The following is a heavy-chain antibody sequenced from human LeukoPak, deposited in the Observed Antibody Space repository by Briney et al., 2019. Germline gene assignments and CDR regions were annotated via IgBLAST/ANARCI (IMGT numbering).Heavy chain of an antibody. CDR3: AREQDDFWSGYYPD. V-gene: IGHV3-11*04. Sequence: GGSLRLSCAASGFTFSNAWMSWVRQAPGKGLEWVSYISSSGSTIYYADSVKGRFTISRDNAKNSLYLQMNSLRAEDTAVYYCAREQDDFWSGYYPDWGQGTLVTVSS. CDR1: GFTFSNAW. J-gene: IGHJ4*02. D-gene: IGHD3-3*01. CDR2: ISSSGSTI.